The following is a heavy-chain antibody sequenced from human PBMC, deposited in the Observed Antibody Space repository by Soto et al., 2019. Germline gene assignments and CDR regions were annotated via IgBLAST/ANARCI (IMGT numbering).Heavy chain of an antibody. D-gene: IGHD3-22*01. Sequence: SETLSLTCAVYGGSFSGYYWSWIRQPPGKGLEWIGEINHSGSTNYNPSLKSRVTISVDTSKNQFSLKLSSVTAADTAVYYCARERYYDSSGYYYWRQETLVTVS. CDR1: GGSFSGYY. CDR3: ARERYYDSSGYYY. J-gene: IGHJ4*02. V-gene: IGHV4-34*01. CDR2: INHSGST.